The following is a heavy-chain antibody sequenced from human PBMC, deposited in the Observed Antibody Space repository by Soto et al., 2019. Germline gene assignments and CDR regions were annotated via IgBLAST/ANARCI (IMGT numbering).Heavy chain of an antibody. CDR2: IYWDDDK. Sequence: QITLKESGPTLVKPRQTLTLTCTFPGFSFNTDGAGVGWVRQPPGKALEWLALIYWDDDKRYKPSLKSRITTTKDTSTNHVRLTMTNIDPVDTGTYYCVHKSRSMIAAQYTRFDHSGQGTLVTVTS. CDR1: GFSFNTDGAG. CDR3: VHKSRSMIAAQYTRFDH. J-gene: IGHJ5*02. V-gene: IGHV2-5*02. D-gene: IGHD2-15*01.